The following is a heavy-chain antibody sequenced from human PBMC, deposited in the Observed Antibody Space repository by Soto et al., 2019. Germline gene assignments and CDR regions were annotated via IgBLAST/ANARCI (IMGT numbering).Heavy chain of an antibody. V-gene: IGHV4-61*01. CDR2: IYYSGST. D-gene: IGHD2-21*02. J-gene: IGHJ4*02. CDR3: ARERAGGGGDPRFFDY. CDR1: GGSVSSGSYY. Sequence: SETLSLTCTVSGGSVSSGSYYWSWIRQPPGKGLEWIGYIYYSGSTNYNPSLKSRVTISVDTSKNQFSLKLSSVTAADTAVYYCARERAGGGGDPRFFDYWGQGTLVTVSS.